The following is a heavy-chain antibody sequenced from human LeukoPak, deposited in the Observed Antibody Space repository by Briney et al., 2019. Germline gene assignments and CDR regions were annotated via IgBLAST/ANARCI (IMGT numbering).Heavy chain of an antibody. CDR3: AGRGHRYSRD. CDR1: GDFVSSGY. J-gene: IGHJ1*01. Sequence: SETLSLTCAVSGDFVSSGYWNWFRQPPGKGLEWIGYIYDSGMTDYSPSLKNRLTISLDTSNNQFSLKLSSVTAADTAVYYCAGRGHRYSRDWGQGILVTVSS. D-gene: IGHD2-15*01. V-gene: IGHV4-4*09. CDR2: IYDSGMT.